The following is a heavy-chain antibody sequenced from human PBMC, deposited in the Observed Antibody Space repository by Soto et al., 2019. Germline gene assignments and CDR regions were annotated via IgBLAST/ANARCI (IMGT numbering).Heavy chain of an antibody. CDR2: IHYSGST. V-gene: IGHV4-39*01. CDR1: GASISSNIYY. Sequence: SDTLSLTCTLSGASISSNIYYWGWIRQPPGKGLEWIGNIHYSGSTNYDSSLKSRVTISVDTSKNQFSLKLSSVTAADTAVYYCASQHYYDSSGYYVVYWGQGTLVTVS. D-gene: IGHD3-22*01. J-gene: IGHJ4*02. CDR3: ASQHYYDSSGYYVVY.